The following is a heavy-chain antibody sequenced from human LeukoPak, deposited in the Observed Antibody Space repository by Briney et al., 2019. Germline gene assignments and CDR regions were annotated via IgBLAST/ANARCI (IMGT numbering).Heavy chain of an antibody. CDR1: GGTFSSYA. CDR2: IIPIFGTA. V-gene: IGHV1-69*05. D-gene: IGHD1-14*01. J-gene: IGHJ4*02. CDR3: AQSSGGEYYFDY. Sequence: SVKVSCKASGGTFSSYAVSWVRQAPGQGLEWMGRIIPIFGTANYAQKFQGRVTITTDESTSTAYMELSSLRSEDTAVYYCAQSSGGEYYFDYWGQGTLVTVSS.